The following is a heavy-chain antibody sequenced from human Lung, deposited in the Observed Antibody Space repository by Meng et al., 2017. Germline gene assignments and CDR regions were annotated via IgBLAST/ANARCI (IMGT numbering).Heavy chain of an antibody. V-gene: IGHV4-34*01. Sequence: VQLQQGGAGWLKPSETLSLTCVVAGGSFSDYYWSWIRQPPGKGLEWIGEINHSGSTNYNPSLESRATISVDTSQNNLSLKLSSVTAADSAVYYCARGPTTMAHDFDYWGQGTLVTVSS. CDR2: INHSGST. CDR1: GGSFSDYY. D-gene: IGHD4-11*01. J-gene: IGHJ4*02. CDR3: ARGPTTMAHDFDY.